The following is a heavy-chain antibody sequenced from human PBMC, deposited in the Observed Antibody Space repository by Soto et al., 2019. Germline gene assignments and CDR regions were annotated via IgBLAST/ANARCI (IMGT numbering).Heavy chain of an antibody. CDR2: MNPKSGNT. V-gene: IGHV1-8*01. CDR3: ARSSVATIDYYYYGMDV. CDR1: GYTFTSYD. J-gene: IGHJ6*02. Sequence: GASVKVSCKASGYTFTSYDINWVRQATGQGLEWMGWMNPKSGNTGYAQKFQGRVTMTKNTSISTAYMELSSLRSEDTAVYYCARSSVATIDYYYYGMDVWGQGTTVTVSS. D-gene: IGHD5-12*01.